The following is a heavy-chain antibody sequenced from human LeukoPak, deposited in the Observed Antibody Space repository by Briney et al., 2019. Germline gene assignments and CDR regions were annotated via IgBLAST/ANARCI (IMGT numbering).Heavy chain of an antibody. CDR3: AGGQYCSGGSCYTFDY. CDR1: GGSVSSGSYY. J-gene: IGHJ4*02. CDR2: IYYSGGT. Sequence: SETLSLTCTVSGGSVSSGSYYWSWLRQPPGKGLEWIGYIYYSGGTNYNPSLKSRVTISVDTSKNQFSLKLSSVTAADTAVYYCAGGQYCSGGSCYTFDYWGQGTLVTVSS. V-gene: IGHV4-61*01. D-gene: IGHD2-15*01.